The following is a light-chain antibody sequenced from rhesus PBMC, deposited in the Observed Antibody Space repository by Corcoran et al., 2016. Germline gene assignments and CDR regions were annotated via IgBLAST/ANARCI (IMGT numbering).Light chain of an antibody. V-gene: IGKV1-37*01. J-gene: IGKJ3*01. CDR3: QQYNSDPFT. CDR1: QGISSY. Sequence: DIQMTQSPTSLSASVGDRVTITCRASQGISSYLAWYQQKPGKAPKPLIYYASNLESGVPSRFSGSVSGTEFTLTISSLQPEDFATYYCQQYNSDPFTFGPGTKLDIK. CDR2: YAS.